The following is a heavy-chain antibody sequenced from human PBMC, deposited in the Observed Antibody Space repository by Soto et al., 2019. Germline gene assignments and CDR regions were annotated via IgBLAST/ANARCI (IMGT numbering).Heavy chain of an antibody. CDR1: GGSISSSSCY. J-gene: IGHJ4*02. CDR2: IYYSGST. CDR3: ARHPHHRYYFDY. V-gene: IGHV4-39*01. Sequence: PSETLSLTCTVSGGSISSSSCYWGWIRQPPGKGLEWSGSIYYSGSTYYNPSLKSRVTISVDTSKNQFSLKLSSVTAADTAVYYCARHPHHRYYFDYWGQGTLVTVSS.